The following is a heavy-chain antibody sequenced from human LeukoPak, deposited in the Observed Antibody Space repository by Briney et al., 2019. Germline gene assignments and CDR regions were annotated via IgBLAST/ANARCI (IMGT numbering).Heavy chain of an antibody. D-gene: IGHD3-9*01. V-gene: IGHV1-69*04. CDR2: IIPILGIA. Sequence: SVKVSCKASGDTFSSYAISWVRQAPGQGLEWMGRIIPILGIANYAQKFQGRVTITADKSTSTAYMELSSLRSEDTAVYYCAAEGDILTGNEATPAAFDIWGQGTMVTVSS. CDR3: AAEGDILTGNEATPAAFDI. CDR1: GDTFSSYA. J-gene: IGHJ3*02.